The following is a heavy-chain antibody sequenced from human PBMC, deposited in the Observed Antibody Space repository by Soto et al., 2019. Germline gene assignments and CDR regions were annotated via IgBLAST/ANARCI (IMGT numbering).Heavy chain of an antibody. J-gene: IGHJ6*02. V-gene: IGHV5-51*01. Sequence: ESLKISCKGSGYTFTNYWIGWVRQMPGKGLEWMGIIYPGDSDTKYNPSFQGQVTISADKSITTTYLQWSSLKASDTAIYYCAASIFYYGMDVWGQGTTVTVPS. CDR2: IYPGDSDT. CDR1: GYTFTNYW. CDR3: AASIFYYGMDV.